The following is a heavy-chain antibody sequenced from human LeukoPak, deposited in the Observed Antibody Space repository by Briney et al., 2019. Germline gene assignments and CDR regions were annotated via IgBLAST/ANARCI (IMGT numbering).Heavy chain of an antibody. V-gene: IGHV3-64D*08. CDR1: GFTFRRYG. J-gene: IGHJ6*02. CDR3: VKSRYDYDSSGYSNSYGMDV. Sequence: GGSLRLSCSVSGFTFRRYGMHWVRQAPGQGLKYVSGISDNGGGTNYADSVKDRFTISRDNARNTLDLQMTSLRAEDTAVYYCVKSRYDYDSSGYSNSYGMDVWGQGTTVTVSS. CDR2: ISDNGGGT. D-gene: IGHD3-22*01.